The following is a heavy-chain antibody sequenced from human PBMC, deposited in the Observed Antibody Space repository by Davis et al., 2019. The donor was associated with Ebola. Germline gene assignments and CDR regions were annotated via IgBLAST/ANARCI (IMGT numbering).Heavy chain of an antibody. J-gene: IGHJ4*02. CDR2: IYYSGST. CDR3: ATSEGHFFDH. V-gene: IGHV4-59*08. CDR1: GGSISSYY. Sequence: SETLSLTCTVSGGSISSYYWSWIRQPPGKGLEWIGYIYYSGSTNYNPSLKSRVTISVDTSKNHFSLNVNSVTAADTAVYYCATSEGHFFDHWGQGTLVTVSP.